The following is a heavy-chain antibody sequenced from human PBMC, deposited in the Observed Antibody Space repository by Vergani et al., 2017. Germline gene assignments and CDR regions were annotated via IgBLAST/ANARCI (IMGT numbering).Heavy chain of an antibody. Sequence: QVQLQESGPGLVKPSQTLALTCTVPGDSIDSVSYYWTWLRPPAGKGLEWIGRIYASGNTNYNPSLRSRVIMSVDTSKNQISLKLTSVTAADTAVYYCARVFSPSAFWYLDLWGRGTLVTVSS. J-gene: IGHJ2*01. CDR2: IYASGNT. D-gene: IGHD2/OR15-2a*01. CDR1: GDSIDSVSYY. CDR3: ARVFSPSAFWYLDL. V-gene: IGHV4-61*02.